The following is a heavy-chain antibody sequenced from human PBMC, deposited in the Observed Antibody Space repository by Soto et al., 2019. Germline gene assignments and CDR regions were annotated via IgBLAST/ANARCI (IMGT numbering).Heavy chain of an antibody. D-gene: IGHD4-4*01. CDR2: ISFRGDT. V-gene: IGHV4-31*02. J-gene: IGHJ5*02. CDR1: GGSISTSGDY. CDR3: ARVSNDFSYGWFDP. Sequence: SETLSLTCTVSGGSISTSGDYWSWIRQHPGKGLEWIGYISFRGDTDFNPSLKSRLSMSVDTSDNHFSLNLTSVTAADTAIYFCARVSNDFSYGWFDPRGQGTLVTVSS.